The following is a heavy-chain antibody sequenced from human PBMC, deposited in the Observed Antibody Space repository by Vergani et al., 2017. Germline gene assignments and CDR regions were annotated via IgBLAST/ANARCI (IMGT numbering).Heavy chain of an antibody. V-gene: IGHV4-59*01. CDR3: ARAAPRYREVYYYYMDV. J-gene: IGHJ6*03. D-gene: IGHD5-18*01. Sequence: QVQLQESGPRLVKPSETLSLTCTVSGDSMSPYYWSWIRQPPGRGLEWIGFIYYSGSTSYNPSLRSRVTLSVDLSKNQFSLKLSSVTAADTAVYYCARAAPRYREVYYYYMDVWGKGP. CDR2: IYYSGST. CDR1: GDSMSPYY.